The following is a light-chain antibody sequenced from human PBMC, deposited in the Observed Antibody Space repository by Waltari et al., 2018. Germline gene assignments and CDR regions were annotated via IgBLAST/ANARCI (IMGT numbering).Light chain of an antibody. CDR1: QSPLHSSNNKNY. J-gene: IGKJ1*01. Sequence: DIVMTQSPDSLAVSLGERATINCKSSQSPLHSSNNKNYLTWYQQKPGQPPELLFYWASTRESGVPDRFSGSGSGTDFTLTISSLQAEGGAVFYCQQYYSPPWTFGQGTKVEIK. CDR2: WAS. V-gene: IGKV4-1*01. CDR3: QQYYSPPWT.